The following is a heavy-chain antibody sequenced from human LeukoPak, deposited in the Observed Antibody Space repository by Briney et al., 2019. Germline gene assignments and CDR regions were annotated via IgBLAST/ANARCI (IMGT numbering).Heavy chain of an antibody. CDR1: GFTFSNAW. J-gene: IGHJ4*02. CDR3: ATDTSMIDY. V-gene: IGHV3-15*01. CDR2: SKSKTDVGTT. D-gene: IGHD2/OR15-2a*01. Sequence: PGGSLRLSCAASGFTFSNAWMSWVRQAAGKGLEWVGRSKSKTDVGTTDYAAPVKGRFTISRDDSKNTLYLQVDSLKTEDTAVYYRATDTSMIDYWGRGTLVTVSS.